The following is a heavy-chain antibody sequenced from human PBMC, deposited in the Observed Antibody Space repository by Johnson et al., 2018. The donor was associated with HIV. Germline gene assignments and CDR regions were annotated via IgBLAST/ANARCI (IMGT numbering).Heavy chain of an antibody. CDR3: AGQVRAFDI. D-gene: IGHD6-19*01. CDR1: RFTFSSYG. V-gene: IGHV3-30*03. J-gene: IGHJ3*02. CDR2: ISYDGKNK. Sequence: QMQLVESGGGVVKPGRSLRLSCAASRFTFSSYGMHWVRQAPGKGLEWVAVISYDGKNKYYADSVKGRFTISRDNSMHTMYLQMNSLRAEDTAVYYCAGQVRAFDIWGQGTMVTVSS.